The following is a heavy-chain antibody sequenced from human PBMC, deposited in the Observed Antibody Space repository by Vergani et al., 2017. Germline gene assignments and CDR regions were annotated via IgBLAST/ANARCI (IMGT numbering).Heavy chain of an antibody. CDR1: GGTFSSYA. CDR2: IIPIFGTA. V-gene: IGHV1-69*01. D-gene: IGHD3-10*01. J-gene: IGHJ6*03. CDR3: ARSYYGSGSYRYYYYYMDV. Sequence: QVQLVQSGAEVKKPGSSVKVSCKASGGTFSSYAISWVRQAPGQGLEWMGGIIPIFGTANYAQKFQGRVTITADESTSTAYMELSSLRSEDTAVYYCARSYYGSGSYRYYYYYMDVWAKGPRSPSP.